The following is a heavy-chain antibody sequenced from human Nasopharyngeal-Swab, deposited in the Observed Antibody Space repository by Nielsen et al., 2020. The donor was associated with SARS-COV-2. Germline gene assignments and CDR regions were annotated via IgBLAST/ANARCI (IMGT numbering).Heavy chain of an antibody. J-gene: IGHJ5*02. CDR3: ARDHYSNYGLGWFDP. V-gene: IGHV1-46*01. CDR2: INPSGGST. CDR1: GYTFTSYY. Sequence: ASVKVSCKASGYTFTSYYMHWVRQAPGQGLEWMGIINPSGGSTSYAQKFQGRVTMTRDTSTSTVYIELSSLRSEDTAVYYCARDHYSNYGLGWFDPWGQGTLVTVSS. D-gene: IGHD4-11*01.